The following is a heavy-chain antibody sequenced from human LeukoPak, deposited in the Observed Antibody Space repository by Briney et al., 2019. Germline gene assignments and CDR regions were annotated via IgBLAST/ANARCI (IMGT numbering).Heavy chain of an antibody. Sequence: SETLSLTCTVSGGSISSYYWSWIRQPPGKGLEWIGYIYYSGSTNYNPSLKSRVTISVDTSKNQFSLNLSSVTAADTAVYYCARATFYSEYYFDYWGQGTLVTVSS. J-gene: IGHJ4*02. D-gene: IGHD3-9*01. V-gene: IGHV4-59*08. CDR2: IYYSGST. CDR3: ARATFYSEYYFDY. CDR1: GGSISSYY.